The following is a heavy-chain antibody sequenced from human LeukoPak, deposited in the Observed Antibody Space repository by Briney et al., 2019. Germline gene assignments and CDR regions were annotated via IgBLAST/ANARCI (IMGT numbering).Heavy chain of an antibody. CDR1: GFTFDDYA. Sequence: GGSLRLSCAASGFTFDDYAMPWVRQAPGKGLEWVSGISWNSGSIGYADSAKGRFTISRDNAKNSLYLQMNSLRAEDTALYYCAKDITVGATIDAFDIWGQGTMVTVSS. CDR3: AKDITVGATIDAFDI. CDR2: ISWNSGSI. D-gene: IGHD1-26*01. V-gene: IGHV3-9*01. J-gene: IGHJ3*02.